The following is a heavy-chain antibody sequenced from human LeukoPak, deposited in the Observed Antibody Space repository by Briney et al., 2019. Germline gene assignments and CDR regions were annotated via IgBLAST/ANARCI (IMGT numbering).Heavy chain of an antibody. J-gene: IGHJ4*02. CDR3: ATYRQVLLPFES. V-gene: IGHV3-23*01. CDR2: IFLSGGEI. Sequence: GGSLRLSCAASGFTFSTFAMIWVRQPPGKGLEWVSSIFLSGGEIHYADSVRGRFTISRDNSKSTLSLQMNSLRAEDTAIYYCATYRQVLLPFESWGQGTLVTVSS. CDR1: GFTFSTFA. D-gene: IGHD2-8*02.